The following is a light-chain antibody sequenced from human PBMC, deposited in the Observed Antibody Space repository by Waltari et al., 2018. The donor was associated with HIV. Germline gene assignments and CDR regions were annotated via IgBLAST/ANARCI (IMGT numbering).Light chain of an antibody. V-gene: IGLV2-23*02. J-gene: IGLJ1*01. CDR3: CSYAGPDTFFV. CDR1: VRDIGTYNL. CDR2: EVS. Sequence: QSGLTQPASVSGSLGQSITIFCNGSVRDIGTYNLVPWYQQFPGKAPKVIISEVSKRPSGISDRFSGSKSANSASLRISGLRPEDEADYFCCSYAGPDTFFVFGGGT.